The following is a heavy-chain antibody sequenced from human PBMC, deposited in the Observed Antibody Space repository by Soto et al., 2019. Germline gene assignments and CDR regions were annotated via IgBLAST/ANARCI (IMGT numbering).Heavy chain of an antibody. D-gene: IGHD3-10*01. CDR2: ISAYNGNT. V-gene: IGHV1-18*04. J-gene: IGHJ6*02. Sequence: AAVKVSCKASGGTFTSYGISWVRQAPGQGLEWMGWISAYNGNTNYAQKLQGRVTMTTDTSTSTAYMELRSLRSDDTAVYYCASGSRPTYYYGSGIATYYYGMDVWGQGTTVTVSS. CDR3: ASGSRPTYYYGSGIATYYYGMDV. CDR1: GGTFTSYG.